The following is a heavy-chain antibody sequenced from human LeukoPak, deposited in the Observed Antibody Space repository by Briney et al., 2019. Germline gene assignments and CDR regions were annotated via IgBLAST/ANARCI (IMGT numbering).Heavy chain of an antibody. CDR2: MKSKTDGGTT. CDR1: GINFSGAW. D-gene: IGHD1-26*01. Sequence: GGSLTLSCAASGINFSGAWMSWVRQAPGKGLEWVGRMKSKTDGGTTEYGARVNGRFIISRDDSTNTLYLQMTGLKIEDTAVYYCITDPGEWEPFWGQGTVVTVSS. CDR3: ITDPGEWEPF. V-gene: IGHV3-15*01. J-gene: IGHJ3*01.